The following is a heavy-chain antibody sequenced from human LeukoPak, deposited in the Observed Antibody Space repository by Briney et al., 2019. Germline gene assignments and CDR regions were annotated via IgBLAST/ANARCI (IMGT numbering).Heavy chain of an antibody. CDR1: GYTLTELS. Sequence: ASVKVSCKVSGYTLTELSMHWVRQAPGKGLEWMGGFDPEDGGTIYAQKFQGRVTMTEDTSTDTAYMELSSLRSEDTAVYYCARGSRPVYNLLTGKRYFDYWGQGTLLTVSS. CDR2: FDPEDGGT. V-gene: IGHV1-24*01. J-gene: IGHJ4*02. CDR3: ARGSRPVYNLLTGKRYFDY. D-gene: IGHD3-9*01.